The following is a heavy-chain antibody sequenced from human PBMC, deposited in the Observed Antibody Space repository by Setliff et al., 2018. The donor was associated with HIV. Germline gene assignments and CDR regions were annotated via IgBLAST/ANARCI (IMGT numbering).Heavy chain of an antibody. Sequence: GASVKVSCKASGYTFTGYYMHWVRQAPGQGLEWMGRINPNSGGTNYAQKFQGRVTMTRDTSMNTAYMELSRLRSDDTAVYYCARGGLLFGMMNYFDSWGQGTLVTVSS. CDR3: ARGGLLFGMMNYFDS. V-gene: IGHV1-2*06. CDR2: INPNSGGT. J-gene: IGHJ4*02. CDR1: GYTFTGYY. D-gene: IGHD2-21*02.